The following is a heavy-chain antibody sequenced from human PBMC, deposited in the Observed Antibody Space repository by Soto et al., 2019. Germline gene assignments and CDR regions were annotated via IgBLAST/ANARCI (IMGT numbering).Heavy chain of an antibody. CDR2: INPNSGGT. Sequence: ASVKVSCKAAGYTFTGYHMHWVRQTPGQGLEWMGWINPNSGGTNYAQKFQGWVTMTRDTSISTAYMELSRLRSDDTAVYYCARELGYGSGSYSFDYWGQGTLVTVSS. J-gene: IGHJ4*02. D-gene: IGHD3-10*01. CDR3: ARELGYGSGSYSFDY. V-gene: IGHV1-2*04. CDR1: GYTFTGYH.